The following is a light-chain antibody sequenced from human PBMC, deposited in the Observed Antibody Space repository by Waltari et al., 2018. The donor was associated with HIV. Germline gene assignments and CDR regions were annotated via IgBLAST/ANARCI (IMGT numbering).Light chain of an antibody. V-gene: IGKV3-11*01. J-gene: IGKJ3*01. CDR1: QSVSSY. CDR2: DAS. CDR3: QQRSNWPLFT. Sequence: EIVLTQSPATLSLSPGERATLPCRASQSVSSYLAWYQQKPGQAPRLLIYDASNRATGIPARFSGSGSGTDFTLTISSLEPEDFAVYYCQQRSNWPLFTFGPGTKVDIK.